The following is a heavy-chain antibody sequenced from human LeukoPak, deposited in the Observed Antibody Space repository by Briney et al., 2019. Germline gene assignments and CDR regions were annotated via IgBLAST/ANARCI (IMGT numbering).Heavy chain of an antibody. D-gene: IGHD2-2*01. V-gene: IGHV4-39*01. CDR3: VGIVVVPAAPGGWSLDY. J-gene: IGHJ4*02. CDR1: GGSISSSSYY. CDR2: IYYSGST. Sequence: SETLSLTCTVSGGSISSSSYYWGWVRQPPGKGLEWIGSIYYSGSTYYNPSLKSRVTISVDTSKNQFSLKLSSVTAADTAVYYCVGIVVVPAAPGGWSLDYWGQGTLVTVSS.